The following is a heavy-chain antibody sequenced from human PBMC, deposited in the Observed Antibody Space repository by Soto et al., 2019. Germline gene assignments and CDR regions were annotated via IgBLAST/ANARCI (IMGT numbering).Heavy chain of an antibody. V-gene: IGHV4-34*01. CDR3: ASYHYYDFWVGSRHYMDA. D-gene: IGHD3-3*01. CDR2: INHSGST. Sequence: QVHLEQWGAGLLKPSETLSLTCAVYGGSLSGYFWSWVRQPPGKGLEWIGEINHSGSTNYNPSLKSRVTISADTSQHQFSLRLSSVTAADSAIYYCASYHYYDFWVGSRHYMDAWGKGTTVTVSS. J-gene: IGHJ6*03. CDR1: GGSLSGYF.